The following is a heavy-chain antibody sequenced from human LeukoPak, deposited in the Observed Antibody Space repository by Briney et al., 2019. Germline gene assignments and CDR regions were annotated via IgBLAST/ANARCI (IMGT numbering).Heavy chain of an antibody. V-gene: IGHV4-59*01. Sequence: SETLSLTCTASGSSLSSYYCSSIRQTPGKRLKCQEYIDYSGSTIRNPSLKSPVTISVNTSKNQFSLQLTTVTAADTAVYYCARSGGLYTSTWYFLRWGQGTLVTVSS. CDR3: ARSGGLYTSTWYFLR. J-gene: IGHJ1*01. CDR2: IDYSGST. D-gene: IGHD6-13*01. CDR1: GSSLSSYY.